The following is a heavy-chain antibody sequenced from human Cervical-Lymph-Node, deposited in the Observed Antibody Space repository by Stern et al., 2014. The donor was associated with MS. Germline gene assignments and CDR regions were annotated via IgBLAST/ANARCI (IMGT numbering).Heavy chain of an antibody. CDR2: VYPGDSDT. D-gene: IGHD2-15*01. J-gene: IGHJ3*02. CDR3: ARRSGHRGAFDI. CDR1: GYTFSNYW. Sequence: VQLLQPGAEVKKPGESLKISCKGSGYTFSNYWIGWVRQMPGKGLEWMGVVYPGDSDTRYSPSFQGQVTISADKSIDTAYLQWTGLKASDTAMYYCARRSGHRGAFDIWGQGTMVTVSS. V-gene: IGHV5-51*03.